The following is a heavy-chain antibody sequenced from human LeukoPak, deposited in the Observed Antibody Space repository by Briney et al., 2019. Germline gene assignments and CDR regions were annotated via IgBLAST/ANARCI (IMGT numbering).Heavy chain of an antibody. Sequence: SVKVSCKASGYTFTNYYMHWVRQAPGQGLEWMGGIIPIFGTANYAQKFQGRVTITADESTSTAYMELSSLRSEDTAVYYCARDSPPMYYYDSSGPDAFDIWGQGTMVTVSS. D-gene: IGHD3-22*01. CDR2: IIPIFGTA. CDR3: ARDSPPMYYYDSSGPDAFDI. CDR1: GYTFTNYY. V-gene: IGHV1-69*13. J-gene: IGHJ3*02.